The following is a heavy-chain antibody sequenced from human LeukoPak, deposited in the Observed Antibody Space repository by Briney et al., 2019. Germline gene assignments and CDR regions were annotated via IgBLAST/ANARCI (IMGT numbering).Heavy chain of an antibody. V-gene: IGHV5-51*01. CDR2: IYPGDSET. CDR3: ARWDYYYSRGYFDY. D-gene: IGHD3-22*01. CDR1: GYSFSNYW. Sequence: GESLKISCKGSGYSFSNYWIAWVRQKPGKGLEWMGIIYPGDSETRNSPSFQGQVTISADKSITTAYLQWSSLKASDTAIYYCARWDYYYSRGYFDYWGQGTLVTVSS. J-gene: IGHJ4*02.